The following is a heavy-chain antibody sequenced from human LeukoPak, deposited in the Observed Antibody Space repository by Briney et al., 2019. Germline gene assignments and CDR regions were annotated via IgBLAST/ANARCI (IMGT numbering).Heavy chain of an antibody. CDR3: TKYPDNSGYSDY. J-gene: IGHJ4*02. CDR2: INQDGSLK. CDR1: GFTFSRYW. V-gene: IGHV3-7*01. Sequence: GGSLRLSCVTSGFTFSRYWLEWVRQAPGKGLEWVANINQDGSLKNYVDSVEGRFTISRDNAKNSLYLQMSSLRAEDTAVYYCTKYPDNSGYSDYWGQGTLLTVSS. D-gene: IGHD3-22*01.